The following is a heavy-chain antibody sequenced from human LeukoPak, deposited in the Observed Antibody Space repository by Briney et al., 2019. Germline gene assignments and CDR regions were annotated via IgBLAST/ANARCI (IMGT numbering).Heavy chain of an antibody. CDR2: INPNSGGT. V-gene: IGHV1-2*06. CDR1: GYTFTGYY. CDR3: AREFDCYESSGPGRDY. Sequence: ASVKVSCKAPGYTFTGYYMHWVRQAPGQGLEWMGRINPNSGGTNYAQKFQGRVTMTRDTSISTAYMELSRLRSDDTAVYYCAREFDCYESSGPGRDYWGQGTLVTVSS. D-gene: IGHD3-22*01. J-gene: IGHJ4*02.